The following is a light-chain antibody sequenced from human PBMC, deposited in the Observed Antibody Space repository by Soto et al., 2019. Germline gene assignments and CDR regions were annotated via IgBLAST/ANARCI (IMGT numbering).Light chain of an antibody. CDR2: KAS. CDR1: QTISSW. Sequence: DIQMTQPPSTLSGSVGDRVTITYRASQTISSWLAWYQQKPGKAPKLLIYKASSLESGVPSRFSGSGSGTEFTLTISSLQPDDFATYYCQQYNSFPLTFGGGTKVDIK. CDR3: QQYNSFPLT. V-gene: IGKV1-5*03. J-gene: IGKJ4*01.